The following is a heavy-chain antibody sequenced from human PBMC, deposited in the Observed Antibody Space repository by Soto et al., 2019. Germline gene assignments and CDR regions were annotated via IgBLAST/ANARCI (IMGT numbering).Heavy chain of an antibody. D-gene: IGHD4-17*01. CDR1: GFTFSSYG. Sequence: QVQLVESGGGVVQPGRSLRLSCAASGFTFSSYGMHWVRQAPGKGLEWVAVISYDGSNKYYADSVKGRFTISRDNSKNTLYLQMNSLRAEDTAVYYCAKYGTVTTGPPYYYYSYGMDVWGQGTTVTVSS. J-gene: IGHJ6*02. CDR3: AKYGTVTTGPPYYYYSYGMDV. CDR2: ISYDGSNK. V-gene: IGHV3-30*18.